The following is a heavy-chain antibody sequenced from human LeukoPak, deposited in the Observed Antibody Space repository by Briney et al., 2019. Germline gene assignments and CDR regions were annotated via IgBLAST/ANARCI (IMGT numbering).Heavy chain of an antibody. CDR2: IYYSGST. CDR3: ARVAYSSSSRGFDY. V-gene: IGHV4-59*01. J-gene: IGHJ4*02. Sequence: PSETLSLTCTVSGGSISSYYWSWIRQPPGKGLEWIGYIYYSGSTNYNPSLKSRVTISVDTSKNQFSLKLSSVTAADTAVHYCARVAYSSSSRGFDYWGQGTLVTVSS. D-gene: IGHD6-6*01. CDR1: GGSISSYY.